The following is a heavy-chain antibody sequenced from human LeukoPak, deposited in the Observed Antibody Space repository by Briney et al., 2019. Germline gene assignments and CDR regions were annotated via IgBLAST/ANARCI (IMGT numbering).Heavy chain of an antibody. D-gene: IGHD6-13*01. CDR1: GFTFSSYA. CDR3: AREISGYSSSPPH. V-gene: IGHV3-30*04. Sequence: GGSLRLSCAASGFTFSSYAMHWVRQAPGKGLEWVAVISYDGSNKYYADSVKGRFTISRDNSKNTLYLQMNSLRAEDTAVYYCAREISGYSSSPPHWGQGTLVTVSS. CDR2: ISYDGSNK. J-gene: IGHJ4*02.